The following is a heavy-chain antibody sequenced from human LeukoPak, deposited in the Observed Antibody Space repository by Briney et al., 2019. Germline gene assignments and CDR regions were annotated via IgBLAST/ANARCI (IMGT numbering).Heavy chain of an antibody. D-gene: IGHD3-3*01. Sequence: SGGSLSLSCAASGFSFTSYSMNWVRQAPGKGLEWVSHISSGGNTIYYADSVKGRFTISRDNAKNSLYLQMNSLRVEDTAVYYCARGQWGYYAFEYWGQATLVTVSS. J-gene: IGHJ4*02. V-gene: IGHV3-48*01. CDR1: GFSFTSYS. CDR3: ARGQWGYYAFEY. CDR2: ISSGGNTI.